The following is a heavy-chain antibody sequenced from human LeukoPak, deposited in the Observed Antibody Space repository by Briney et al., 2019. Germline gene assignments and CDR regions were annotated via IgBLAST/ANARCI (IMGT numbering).Heavy chain of an antibody. Sequence: PSETLSLTCTVSGASISTYYWSWIRQPPGKGLEWIGYIYYTGGTNYNPSLKSRVTISVDTSKNQFSLKLSSVTAADTAVYYCASEYGYWGQGTLVTVSS. J-gene: IGHJ4*02. D-gene: IGHD4/OR15-4a*01. CDR3: ASEYGY. V-gene: IGHV4-59*08. CDR1: GASISTYY. CDR2: IYYTGGT.